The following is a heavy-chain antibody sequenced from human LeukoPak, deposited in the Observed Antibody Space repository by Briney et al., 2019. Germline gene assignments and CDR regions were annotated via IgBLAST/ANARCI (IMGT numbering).Heavy chain of an antibody. CDR2: ISDSGGST. J-gene: IGHJ4*02. CDR1: GITLSNYG. CDR3: AKRGVVIRVILVGFHKEAYYFES. D-gene: IGHD3/OR15-3a*01. Sequence: GGSLRLSCAVSGITLSNYGMSWVRQAPGKGLEWVAGISDSGGSTKYADSVKGRFTVSRDNPKNTLYLQMNSLRAEDTAVYFCAKRGVVIRVILVGFHKEAYYFESWGQGALVTVSS. V-gene: IGHV3-23*01.